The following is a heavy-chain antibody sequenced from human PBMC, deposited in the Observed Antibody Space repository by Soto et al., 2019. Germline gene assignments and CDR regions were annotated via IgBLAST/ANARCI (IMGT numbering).Heavy chain of an antibody. CDR3: ARGSIAARLLGNWFDP. J-gene: IGHJ5*02. Sequence: QVQLVQSGAEVKKPGASVKVSCKASGYTFTSYYMHCVRQAHGQGLEWMGIINPSGGSTSYAQKFQGRVTMTRDTSTSTVYMELSSLRSEDTAVYYCARGSIAARLLGNWFDPWGQGTLVTVSS. CDR2: INPSGGST. V-gene: IGHV1-46*01. D-gene: IGHD6-6*01. CDR1: GYTFTSYY.